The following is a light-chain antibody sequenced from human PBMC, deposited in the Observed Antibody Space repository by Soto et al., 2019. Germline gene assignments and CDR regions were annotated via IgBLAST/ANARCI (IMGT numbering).Light chain of an antibody. CDR1: QSVSSSY. Sequence: IVLTQSPGTLSLSPGERATLSCRASQSVSSSYLAWYQQKPGQAPRLLIYGASSRVTGSPDRFSGSGSGTDFTLTISRLEPEDFAVYYCQQYGSSPRFTFGPGTKVDL. CDR2: GAS. V-gene: IGKV3-20*01. CDR3: QQYGSSPRFT. J-gene: IGKJ3*01.